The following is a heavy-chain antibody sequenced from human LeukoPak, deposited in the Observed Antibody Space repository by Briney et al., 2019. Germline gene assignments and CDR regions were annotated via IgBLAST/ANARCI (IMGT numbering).Heavy chain of an antibody. J-gene: IGHJ3*02. CDR1: GGPISSGGYS. Sequence: SQTLSLTCAVSGGPISSGGYSWSWLRQPPEKGLEWIGYMYHSGTTHYNPSLKSRVTISVDRSKNQFSLKLSSVTAADTAVYYCVRGYYYDSSGYWVRAFDIWGQGTMVTVSS. V-gene: IGHV4-30-2*01. CDR3: VRGYYYDSSGYWVRAFDI. D-gene: IGHD3-22*01. CDR2: MYHSGTT.